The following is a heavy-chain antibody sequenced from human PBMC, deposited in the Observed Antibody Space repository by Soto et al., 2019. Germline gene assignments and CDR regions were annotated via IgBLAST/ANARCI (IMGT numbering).Heavy chain of an antibody. J-gene: IGHJ4*02. CDR1: GFTFSSFS. CDR2: ISYDGSNK. D-gene: IGHD6-19*01. CDR3: ARTTAVAGTPEFDY. V-gene: IGHV3-30-3*01. Sequence: QVQLVESGGGVVQPGRSLRLSCAASGFTFSSFSLHWVRQAPGKGLEWLALISYDGSNKYNADSVKGRFTISRDNSNNTLYLQLNSLRPEDTAVYYCARTTAVAGTPEFDYWGQGTLVNVSS.